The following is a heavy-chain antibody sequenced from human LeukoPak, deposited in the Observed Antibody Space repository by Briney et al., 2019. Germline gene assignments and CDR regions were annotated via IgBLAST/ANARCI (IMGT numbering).Heavy chain of an antibody. J-gene: IGHJ4*02. CDR2: TWYDGTSK. CDR1: GFTFSSYV. Sequence: GLSLRLSCAASGFTFSSYVMHWVRQAPGKGLEWVAVTWYDGTSKYFADSVRGRFSISRDNSKNTLYLQMNSLRAEDTAVYYCARGDRSSWFNFDYWGQGTLVTVSS. D-gene: IGHD6-13*01. CDR3: ARGDRSSWFNFDY. V-gene: IGHV3-33*01.